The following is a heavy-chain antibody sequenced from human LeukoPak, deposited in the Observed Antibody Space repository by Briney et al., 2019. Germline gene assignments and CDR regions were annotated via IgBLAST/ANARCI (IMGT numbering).Heavy chain of an antibody. V-gene: IGHV3-21*01. J-gene: IGHJ4*02. CDR1: GFTFSSYA. CDR2: ISSSSSYI. CDR3: ARHQQLAYYFDY. D-gene: IGHD6-13*01. Sequence: GGSLRLSCAASGFTFSSYAVNWVRQAPGKGLEWVSSISSSSSYIYYADSVKGRFTISRDNAKNSLYLQMNSLRAEDTAVYYCARHQQLAYYFDYWGQGTLVTVSS.